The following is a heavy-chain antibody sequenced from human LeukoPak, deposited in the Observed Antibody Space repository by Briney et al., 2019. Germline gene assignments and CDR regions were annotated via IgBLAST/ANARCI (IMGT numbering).Heavy chain of an antibody. CDR3: ARYCGGDCSIPTFDY. V-gene: IGHV4-4*07. Sequence: SETLSLTCTVSGDSISSFYWSWIRQPAGKGLEWIGRIYTSGSTNYNPSLKSRVTMSIDTSKNQFSLKLSSVTAADTAVYYCARYCGGDCSIPTFDYWGQGTLVTVSS. CDR2: IYTSGST. CDR1: GDSISSFY. D-gene: IGHD2-21*02. J-gene: IGHJ4*02.